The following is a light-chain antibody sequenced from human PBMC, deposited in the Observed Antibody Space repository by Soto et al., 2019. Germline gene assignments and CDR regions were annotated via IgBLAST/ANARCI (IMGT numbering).Light chain of an antibody. CDR1: QSIAIS. Sequence: EIVLTQSPASLSVSPGERATLSCRASQSIAISLAWYQQKPGLAPRLLIYGASTRATGIPARFSGSGSGTELTLTINGLQSEDFAVYYCHQYNDWWTFGQGTKVEIK. J-gene: IGKJ1*01. V-gene: IGKV3-15*01. CDR3: HQYNDWWT. CDR2: GAS.